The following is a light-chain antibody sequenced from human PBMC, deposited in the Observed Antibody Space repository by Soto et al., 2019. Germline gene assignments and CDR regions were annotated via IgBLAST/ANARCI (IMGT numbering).Light chain of an antibody. CDR3: QQYNNWPPYT. CDR2: GAS. Sequence: EIVMTQSPATLSVSPGERATLSCRASQSVSSNLAWSQQKPAQAPRLLIYGASTRATGIPGRFSGSGSGTEFTLTISSLQSEDFAVYYCQQYNNWPPYTFGQGTKLEIK. J-gene: IGKJ2*01. CDR1: QSVSSN. V-gene: IGKV3-15*01.